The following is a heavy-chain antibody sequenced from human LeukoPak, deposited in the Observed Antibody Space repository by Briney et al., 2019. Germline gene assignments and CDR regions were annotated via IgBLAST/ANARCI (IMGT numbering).Heavy chain of an antibody. V-gene: IGHV1-2*02. CDR2: INPNNSGT. Sequence: ASVKVSCKASGYTFTDYYIHWVRQAPGQGLEWMGWINPNNSGTNYAQKFQGRVTMTRDTSICTAYVELSSLRSDDTAVYYCARRFCFSSSCYTVSFDPWGQGTLVTVSS. CDR3: ARRFCFSSSCYTVSFDP. CDR1: GYTFTDYY. J-gene: IGHJ5*02. D-gene: IGHD2-2*02.